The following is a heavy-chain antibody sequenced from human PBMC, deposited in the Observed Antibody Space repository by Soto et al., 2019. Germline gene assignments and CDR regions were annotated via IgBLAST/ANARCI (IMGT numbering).Heavy chain of an antibody. CDR2: ISYDGSNK. V-gene: IGHV3-30*18. D-gene: IGHD3-22*01. CDR3: AKDADYDSSGYYYD. J-gene: IGHJ4*02. Sequence: HPVGSLRLSCAASGSTFTTYAMSWVRQAPGKGLEWVAVISYDGSNKYYADSVKGRFTISRDNSKNTLYLQMNSLRAEDTAVYYCAKDADYDSSGYYYDWGQGTLVTVSS. CDR1: GSTFTTYA.